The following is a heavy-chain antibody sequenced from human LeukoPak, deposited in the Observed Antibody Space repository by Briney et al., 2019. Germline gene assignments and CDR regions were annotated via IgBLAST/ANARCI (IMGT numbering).Heavy chain of an antibody. V-gene: IGHV3-21*04. CDR1: GFTFSSYS. D-gene: IGHD3-10*01. CDR3: ARTLITMVRGVIGY. Sequence: GGSLRLSCAASGFTFSSYSMTWVRQAPGKGLEWVSSISSSSSYIYYADSVKGRFTISRDNAKNSLYLQMNSLRAEDTAVYYCARTLITMVRGVIGYWGQGTLVTVSS. CDR2: ISSSSSYI. J-gene: IGHJ4*02.